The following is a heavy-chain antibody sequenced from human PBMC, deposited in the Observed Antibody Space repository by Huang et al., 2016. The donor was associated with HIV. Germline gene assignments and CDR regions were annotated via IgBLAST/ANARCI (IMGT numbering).Heavy chain of an antibody. CDR2: ISVNSGRI. Sequence: EVQLVESGGGLVQPGRSLRLSCAASGFTFDDYAMHGVRQAPGKGLGWVSGISVNSGRIGFADYVKGRFTISRDNAKNSLYLQMNSLRAEDMALYYCAKDIAAVIGPNYMDVWGKGTTVTVSS. CDR1: GFTFDDYA. J-gene: IGHJ6*03. D-gene: IGHD6-13*01. CDR3: AKDIAAVIGPNYMDV. V-gene: IGHV3-9*03.